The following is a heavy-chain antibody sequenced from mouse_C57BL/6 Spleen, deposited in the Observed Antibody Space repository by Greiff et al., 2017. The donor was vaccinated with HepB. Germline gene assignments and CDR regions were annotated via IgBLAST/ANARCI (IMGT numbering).Heavy chain of an antibody. Sequence: VQLQQSGPGLVKPSQSLSLTCSVTGYSITSGYYWNWIRQFPGNKLEWMGYISYDGSNNYNPSLKNRISITRDTSKNQFFLKLNSVTTEDTATYYCARDGTEDYFDYWGQGTTLTVSS. V-gene: IGHV3-6*01. CDR2: ISYDGSN. D-gene: IGHD4-1*01. CDR1: GYSITSGYY. J-gene: IGHJ2*01. CDR3: ARDGTEDYFDY.